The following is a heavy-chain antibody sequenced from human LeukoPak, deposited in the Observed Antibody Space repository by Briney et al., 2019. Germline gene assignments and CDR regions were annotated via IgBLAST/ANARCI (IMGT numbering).Heavy chain of an antibody. V-gene: IGHV3-23*01. Sequence: QPGGSLRLSCAASGFSFTNYAMSWVRQAPARGPEWLSSMKGGGETFYADSVKGRFTLSRDNAKNSLYLQMNSLRAEDTAVYYCARDGDYDAFDIWGQGTMVTVSS. CDR3: ARDGDYDAFDI. CDR2: MKGGGET. D-gene: IGHD7-27*01. CDR1: GFSFTNYA. J-gene: IGHJ3*02.